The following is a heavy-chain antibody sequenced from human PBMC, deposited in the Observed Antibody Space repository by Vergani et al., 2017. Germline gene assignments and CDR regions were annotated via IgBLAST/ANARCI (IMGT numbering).Heavy chain of an antibody. Sequence: EVQLVESGGGLVQPGGSLRLSCAASGFTFSSYSMNWVRQAPGKGLEWVSYISSSSSTIYYADSVKGRFTISRDNAKNSLYLQMNSLRAEDTAVYYWARCATYCSSTSCYYHDYMDVWGKGTTVTVSS. CDR1: GFTFSSYS. D-gene: IGHD2-2*01. V-gene: IGHV3-48*01. CDR2: ISSSSSTI. J-gene: IGHJ6*03. CDR3: ARCATYCSSTSCYYHDYMDV.